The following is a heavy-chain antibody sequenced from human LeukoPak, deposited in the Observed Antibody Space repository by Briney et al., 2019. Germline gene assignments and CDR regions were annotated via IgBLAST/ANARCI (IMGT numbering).Heavy chain of an antibody. CDR3: ARIDSRGSTWDY. CDR2: IRQDGSAK. D-gene: IGHD3-22*01. J-gene: IGHJ4*02. CDR1: GFTFSNAW. V-gene: IGHV3-7*01. Sequence: GGSLRLSCAASGFTFSNAWMNWVRQAPGKGLEWVANIRQDGSAKYYGDSVEGRLTISRDNAKNSLYLQMNSLRAEDTAVYYCARIDSRGSTWDYWGQGTLVTVSS.